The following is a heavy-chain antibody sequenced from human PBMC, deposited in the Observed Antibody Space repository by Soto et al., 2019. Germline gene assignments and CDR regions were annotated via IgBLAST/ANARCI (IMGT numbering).Heavy chain of an antibody. J-gene: IGHJ4*02. V-gene: IGHV4-30-2*01. CDR1: GASITYGGYS. CDR2: INHLETT. CDR3: ARGGGSDSFDY. D-gene: IGHD1-26*01. Sequence: KSSETLSLTCTVSGASITYGGYSWSWIRQTPGKGLEWIGYINHLETTFYNPSFESRLTLSIDRAKNHFSLKLHSMSAADRAVYFCARGGGSDSFDYWGQGILVTVSS.